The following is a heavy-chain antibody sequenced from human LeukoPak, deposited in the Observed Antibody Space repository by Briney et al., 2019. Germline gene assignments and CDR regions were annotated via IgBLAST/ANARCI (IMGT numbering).Heavy chain of an antibody. CDR3: TKRRGYSFGFDYYYMDV. J-gene: IGHJ6*03. CDR2: IYSSGST. Sequence: SSETLSLTCTVSGGSLTSTSHYWDWVRQPPGKGLEWLGSIYSSGSTYYNPSLKSRVTVSFDTSKNQFSLSLTSVTAADTAVYYCTKRRGYSFGFDYYYMDVWGKGTTVTISS. V-gene: IGHV4-39*01. D-gene: IGHD5-18*01. CDR1: GGSLTSTSHY.